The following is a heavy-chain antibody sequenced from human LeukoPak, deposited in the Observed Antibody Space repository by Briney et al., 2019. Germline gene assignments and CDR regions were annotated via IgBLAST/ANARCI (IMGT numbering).Heavy chain of an antibody. V-gene: IGHV3-23*01. CDR1: GFTFSSYA. CDR2: ISGSGGST. J-gene: IGHJ4*02. D-gene: IGHD5-18*01. CDR3: AKDSSYSYDSTSDY. Sequence: PGGSLRLSCAASGFTFSSYAMSWVRQAPGKGLEWVSAISGSGGSTYYADSVKGRFTISRANSKNTLYLQMNSLRAEDTAVYYCAKDSSYSYDSTSDYWGQGTLVTVSS.